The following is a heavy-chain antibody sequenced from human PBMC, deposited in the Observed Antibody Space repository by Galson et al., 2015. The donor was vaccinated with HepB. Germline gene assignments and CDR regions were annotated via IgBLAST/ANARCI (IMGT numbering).Heavy chain of an antibody. J-gene: IGHJ6*02. V-gene: IGHV3-30*18. CDR2: ISYDGSNK. CDR1: GFTFSSYG. D-gene: IGHD6-6*01. CDR3: AKDPFKSSSSANYYYYGMDV. Sequence: SLRLSCAASGFTFSSYGMHWVRQAPGKGLEWVAVISYDGSNKYYADSVKGRFTISRDNSKNTLYLQMNSLRAEDTAVYYCAKDPFKSSSSANYYYYGMDVWGQGTTVTVSS.